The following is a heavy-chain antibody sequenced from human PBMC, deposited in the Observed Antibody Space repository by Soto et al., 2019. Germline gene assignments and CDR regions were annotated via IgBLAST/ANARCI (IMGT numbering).Heavy chain of an antibody. CDR1: GGTFSSYA. J-gene: IGHJ5*02. Sequence: SVKVSCKASGGTFSSYAISWVRQAPGQGLEWMGGIIPIFGTANYAQKFQGRVTITADESTSTAYMELSSLRSEDTAVYYCAREDPHYYDSSGYYYPDNWFDPWGQGTLVTVSS. CDR3: AREDPHYYDSSGYYYPDNWFDP. D-gene: IGHD3-22*01. CDR2: IIPIFGTA. V-gene: IGHV1-69*13.